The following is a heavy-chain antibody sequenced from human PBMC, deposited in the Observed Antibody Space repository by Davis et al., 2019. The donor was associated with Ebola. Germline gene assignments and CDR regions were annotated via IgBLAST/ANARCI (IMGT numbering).Heavy chain of an antibody. CDR2: IYPGDSDT. D-gene: IGHD1-14*01. V-gene: IGHV5-51*01. CDR3: ARLRRAVTTIDY. Sequence: GESLKISCQGSGYSFTSYWIGWVRQMPGKGLEWMGIIYPGDSDTRYSPSFQGQVTISADKSISTAYLQWNSLKASDTAIYYCARLRRAVTTIDYWGQGTLLTVSS. CDR1: GYSFTSYW. J-gene: IGHJ4*02.